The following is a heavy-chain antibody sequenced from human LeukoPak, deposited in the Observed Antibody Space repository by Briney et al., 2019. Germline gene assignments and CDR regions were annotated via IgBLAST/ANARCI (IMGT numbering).Heavy chain of an antibody. D-gene: IGHD6-13*01. Sequence: PGGSLRLSCAASGFTFSSYAMSLVRQAPGKGLEWVSAISGRGGSTYYADSVKGRFTISRDNSKNTLYLQMNSLRAEDTAVYYCATTAGQQLHDPLDIWGQGTMVTISS. CDR3: ATTAGQQLHDPLDI. J-gene: IGHJ3*02. CDR1: GFTFSSYA. CDR2: ISGRGGST. V-gene: IGHV3-23*01.